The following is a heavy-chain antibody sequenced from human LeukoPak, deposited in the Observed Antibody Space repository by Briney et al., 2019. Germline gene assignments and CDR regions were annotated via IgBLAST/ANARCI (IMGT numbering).Heavy chain of an antibody. D-gene: IGHD1-26*01. Sequence: SETLSLTCTVSGGSISSSSYYWGWIRQPPGKGLEWIGSIYYSGSTYYNPSLKSRVTISVDTSKNQFSLKLSSVTAADTAVYYCARGLAGWEGFDPWGQGALVTVSS. CDR1: GGSISSSSYY. V-gene: IGHV4-39*01. CDR2: IYYSGST. J-gene: IGHJ5*02. CDR3: ARGLAGWEGFDP.